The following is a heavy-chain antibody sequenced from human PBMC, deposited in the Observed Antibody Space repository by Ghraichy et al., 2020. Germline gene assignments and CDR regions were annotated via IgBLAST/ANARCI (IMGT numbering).Heavy chain of an antibody. CDR3: ARVSVHGMDV. CDR1: GFTFSSYD. J-gene: IGHJ6*02. CDR2: IGTAGDP. Sequence: LSLTCAASGFTFSSYDMHWVRQATGKGLEWVSAIGTAGDPYYPGSVKGRFTISRENAKNSLYLQMNSLRAGDTAVYYCARVSVHGMDVWGQGTTVTVSS. V-gene: IGHV3-13*05.